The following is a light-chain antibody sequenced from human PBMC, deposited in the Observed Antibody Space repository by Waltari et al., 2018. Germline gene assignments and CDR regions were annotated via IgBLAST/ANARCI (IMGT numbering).Light chain of an antibody. CDR3: QQYNNWPGT. J-gene: IGKJ1*01. CDR2: GAS. Sequence: ETVMTQSPATLSVSPGERATLSCRASQSVSSNLAWYQQKPGQAPRLLIYGASTRATGIPARFSGSGSGTEFTLTIRSLKSEDVAVYYCQQYNNWPGTFGQGTKVEIK. V-gene: IGKV3-15*01. CDR1: QSVSSN.